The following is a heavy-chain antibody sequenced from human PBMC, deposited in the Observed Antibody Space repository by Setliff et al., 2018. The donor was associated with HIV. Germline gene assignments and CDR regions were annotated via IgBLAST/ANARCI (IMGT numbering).Heavy chain of an antibody. Sequence: GESLKISCKGSGYSFSSYYIAWVRQMPGKGLEWMGIIYPRDSNIIYSPSFQGQVTISADKSISTAYLQWSSLKASDTAMYYCARETGYCTNGVCYNGYMDVWGKGTTVTVSS. V-gene: IGHV5-51*03. J-gene: IGHJ6*03. CDR2: IYPRDSNI. CDR3: ARETGYCTNGVCYNGYMDV. D-gene: IGHD2-8*01. CDR1: GYSFSSYY.